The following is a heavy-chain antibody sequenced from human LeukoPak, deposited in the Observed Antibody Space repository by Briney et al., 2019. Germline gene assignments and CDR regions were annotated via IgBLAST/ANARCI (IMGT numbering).Heavy chain of an antibody. D-gene: IGHD2-15*01. CDR2: ISDSGGNA. Sequence: GGSLRLSCAASGXTFSSYAMSWVRQAPGKGLEWVSIISDSGGNAYYADSVKGRFTISRDNSRNTLYLQMSSLRAEDTAVYYCAKRWQLNFDPWGQGTLVTVSS. CDR3: AKRWQLNFDP. V-gene: IGHV3-23*01. J-gene: IGHJ5*02. CDR1: GXTFSSYA.